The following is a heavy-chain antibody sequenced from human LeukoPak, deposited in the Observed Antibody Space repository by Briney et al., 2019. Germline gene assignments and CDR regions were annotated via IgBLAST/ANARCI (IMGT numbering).Heavy chain of an antibody. CDR3: ARDRGNSHYYNMDV. J-gene: IGHJ6*02. Sequence: GGSLRLSCAASGFTFTTFTDYHLHWVRQAPGKGLEWVAVISYDGSKKYYADSVKGRFTISRDNSRNTLYLQMNSLRVEDTAVFYCARDRGNSHYYNMDVWGQGTTVTVSS. V-gene: IGHV3-30-3*01. CDR1: GFTFTTFT. CDR2: ISYDGSKK. D-gene: IGHD3-10*01.